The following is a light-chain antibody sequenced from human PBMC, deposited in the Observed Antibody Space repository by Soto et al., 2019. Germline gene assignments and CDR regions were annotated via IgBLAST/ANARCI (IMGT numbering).Light chain of an antibody. CDR3: QQYGSSGT. V-gene: IGKV3-20*01. CDR2: GAS. Sequence: EIVMTQSPATLSVSPGERATLSCRASQSASSSYLAWYQQKPGQAPRLLIYGASNRATGIPDRFSGSGSGTDFTLTISRLEPEDFAVYYCQQYGSSGTFGQGTKVYIK. CDR1: QSASSSY. J-gene: IGKJ1*01.